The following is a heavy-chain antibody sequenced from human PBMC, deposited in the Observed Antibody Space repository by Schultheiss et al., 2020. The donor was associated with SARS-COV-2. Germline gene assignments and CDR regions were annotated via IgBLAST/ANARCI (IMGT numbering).Heavy chain of an antibody. V-gene: IGHV4-59*01. CDR1: GGSISSYY. CDR2: IYYSGST. J-gene: IGHJ4*02. CDR3: ARDRGSGWTFDY. D-gene: IGHD6-19*01. Sequence: SETLSLTCTVSGGSISSYYWSWIRQPPGKGLEWIGYIYYSGSTYYNPSLKSRVTISVDTSKNQFSLKLTSVTAADTAVYYCARDRGSGWTFDYWGQGTLVTVSS.